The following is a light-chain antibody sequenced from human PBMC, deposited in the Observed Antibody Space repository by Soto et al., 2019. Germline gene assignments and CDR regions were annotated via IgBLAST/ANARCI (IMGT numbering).Light chain of an antibody. CDR2: GAS. V-gene: IGKV3-15*01. CDR1: QSVSSK. J-gene: IGKJ1*01. CDR3: QRYNTGRGT. Sequence: EIVLTQSPGTLSVSPGERATLSCRASQSVSSKLAWYQQKPGQAPRLLFYGASTGATGIPARFSGSGSETEFPLSISSLQSEDFAVYYCQRYNTGRGTFGKGTKANIK.